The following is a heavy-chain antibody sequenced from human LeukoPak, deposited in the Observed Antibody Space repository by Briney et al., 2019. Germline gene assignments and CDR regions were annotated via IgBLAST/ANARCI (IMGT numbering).Heavy chain of an antibody. CDR2: ISGSGGTT. D-gene: IGHD3-10*01. CDR3: AKDWIGEEDYYNYGMDV. J-gene: IGHJ6*02. V-gene: IGHV3-23*01. CDR1: GFTFTSYA. Sequence: GGSLRLSCAASGFTFTSYAMSWVRQAPGKGLEWVSVISGSGGTTDYADSVNGRFTISRDNTKNTLYLQMHSLRAEDTAVYYCAKDWIGEEDYYNYGMDVWGQGTTVTVSS.